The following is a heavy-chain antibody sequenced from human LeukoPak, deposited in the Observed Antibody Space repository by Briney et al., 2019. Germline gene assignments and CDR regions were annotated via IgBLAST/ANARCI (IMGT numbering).Heavy chain of an antibody. CDR2: IKQDGSEK. D-gene: IGHD4-11*01. V-gene: IGHV3-7*01. J-gene: IGHJ4*02. Sequence: GGSLRLSRAASGFTFSSYWMSWVRQAPGKGLEWVANIKQDGSEKYYVDSVKGRFTISRDNAKNSLYLQMNSLRAEDTAVYYCAREGSNYYFDYWGQGTLVTVSS. CDR1: GFTFSSYW. CDR3: AREGSNYYFDY.